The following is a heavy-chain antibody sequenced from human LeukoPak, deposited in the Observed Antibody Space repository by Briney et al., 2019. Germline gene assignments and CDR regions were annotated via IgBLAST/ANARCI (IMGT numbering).Heavy chain of an antibody. D-gene: IGHD2-2*01. CDR1: GYSFTSYW. V-gene: IGHV5-10-1*01. J-gene: IGHJ5*02. CDR2: IDPSDSYT. Sequence: GESLKISCKGSGYSFTSYWISWMRQMPGKGLEWMGRIDPSDSYTNYSPSLQGHVTISADKSISTAYLQWSSLKASDTAMYYCARLHCSSTSCYEDWFDPWGQGTLVTVSS. CDR3: ARLHCSSTSCYEDWFDP.